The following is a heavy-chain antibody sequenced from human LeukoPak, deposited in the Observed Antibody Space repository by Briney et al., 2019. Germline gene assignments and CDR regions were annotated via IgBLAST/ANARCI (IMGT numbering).Heavy chain of an antibody. J-gene: IGHJ5*02. CDR2: VIPIFGTA. CDR1: GGTCSSYS. V-gene: IGHV1-69*01. CDR3: ARRERTNLDQNWFDP. Sequence: ASVKVSCKASGGTCSSYSISWVRQAPGQGLEWMGGVIPIFGTANYAQKFQGRVTITADESTSTAFMELSSLRSEDTAVYYCARRERTNLDQNWFDPWGQGTLVTVSS.